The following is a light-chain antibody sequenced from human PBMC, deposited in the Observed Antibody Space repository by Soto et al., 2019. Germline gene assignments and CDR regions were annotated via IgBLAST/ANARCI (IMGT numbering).Light chain of an antibody. CDR2: EVT. V-gene: IGLV2-14*01. J-gene: IGLJ1*01. Sequence: VLTQPASVSGSPGQSIAISCTGTFSDVGGYDYVSWYQQHPDKAPKLMIYEVTKRPSGVSNRFSGSKSGNTASLTISGLQPEDEADYYCSSHTSGSTRVFGSGTKVTVL. CDR3: SSHTSGSTRV. CDR1: FSDVGGYDY.